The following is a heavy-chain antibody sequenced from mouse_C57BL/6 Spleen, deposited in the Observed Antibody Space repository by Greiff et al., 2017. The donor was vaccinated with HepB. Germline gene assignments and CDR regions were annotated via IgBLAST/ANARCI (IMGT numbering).Heavy chain of an antibody. V-gene: IGHV5-4*01. CDR2: ISDGGSYT. D-gene: IGHD6-1*01. J-gene: IGHJ4*01. Sequence: EVQLVESGGGLVKPGGSLKLSCAASGFTFSSYAMSWVRQTPEKRLEWVATISDGGSYTYYPDNVKGRFTISRDNAKNNLYLQMRHLKNEDTAMYESGRKVGREENAMDYWGQGTSVTVAA. CDR1: GFTFSSYA. CDR3: GRKVGREENAMDY.